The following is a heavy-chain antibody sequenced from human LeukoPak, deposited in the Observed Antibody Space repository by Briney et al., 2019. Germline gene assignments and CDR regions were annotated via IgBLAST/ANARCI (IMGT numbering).Heavy chain of an antibody. D-gene: IGHD5-18*01. J-gene: IGHJ5*02. CDR1: GYTFTGYY. CDR3: ARIGRGYSYGIGHTIGDNWFDP. Sequence: ASVKVSCKASGYTFTGYYMHWVRQAPGQGLEWMGWINPNSGGTNYAQKFQGRVTMTRDTSIRTAYMELSRLRSDDTAVYYCARIGRGYSYGIGHTIGDNWFDPWGQGTLVTVSS. CDR2: INPNSGGT. V-gene: IGHV1-2*02.